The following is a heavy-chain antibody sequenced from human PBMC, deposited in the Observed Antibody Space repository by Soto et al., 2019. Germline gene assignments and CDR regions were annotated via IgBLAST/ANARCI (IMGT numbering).Heavy chain of an antibody. CDR3: ARRGSGYDIY. CDR2: ISAYNGNT. V-gene: IGHV1-18*04. CDR1: CYTFTSYG. J-gene: IGHJ4*02. Sequence: GXSVKVSFKASCYTFTSYGISWGRQAPGQGLEWMGWISAYNGNTNYAQKLQGRVTMTTDTSTRTAYMELRSLRYDDTDVYYCARRGSGYDIYWGQGTLVTVYS. D-gene: IGHD5-12*01.